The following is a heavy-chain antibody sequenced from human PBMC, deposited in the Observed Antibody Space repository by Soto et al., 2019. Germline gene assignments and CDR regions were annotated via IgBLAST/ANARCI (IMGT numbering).Heavy chain of an antibody. CDR2: IFTGGST. J-gene: IGHJ3*02. Sequence: EVQLVESGGGLVQPGGSLRLSCAASGFTVSSNYMSWVRQAPGKGLEWVSVIFTGGSTYYADSVKGRFTISRHSSKKTVYLPMNSLRAEDTAVYYCARDRYSSGWLDAFDIWGQGTMVTVSS. V-gene: IGHV3-53*04. D-gene: IGHD6-19*01. CDR1: GFTVSSNY. CDR3: ARDRYSSGWLDAFDI.